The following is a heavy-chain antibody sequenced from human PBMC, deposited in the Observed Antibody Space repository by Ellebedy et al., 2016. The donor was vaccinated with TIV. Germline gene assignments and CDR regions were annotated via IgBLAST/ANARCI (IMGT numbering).Heavy chain of an antibody. D-gene: IGHD2-2*03. CDR1: GGSISSGGYS. Sequence: SETLSLXXAVSGGSISSGGYSWSWIRQPPGKGLEWIGYIYHSGSTYYNPSLKSRVTISVDRSKNQFSLKLSSVTAADTAVYYCARTMMDVAFDIWGQGTMVTVSS. CDR2: IYHSGST. J-gene: IGHJ3*02. V-gene: IGHV4-30-2*01. CDR3: ARTMMDVAFDI.